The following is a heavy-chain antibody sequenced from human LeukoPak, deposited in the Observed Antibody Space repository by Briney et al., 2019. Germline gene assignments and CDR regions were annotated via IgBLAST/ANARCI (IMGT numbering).Heavy chain of an antibody. J-gene: IGHJ4*02. CDR3: ARGRRLYSYGILDY. CDR1: GYSISSGYY. D-gene: IGHD5-18*01. CDR2: IYHSGST. Sequence: PSETLSLTCTVSGYSISSGYYWGWIRQPPGKGLEWIGSIYHSGSTYYNPSLKSRVTISVDTSKNQFSLKLSSVTAADTAVYYCARGRRLYSYGILDYWGQGTLVTVSS. V-gene: IGHV4-38-2*02.